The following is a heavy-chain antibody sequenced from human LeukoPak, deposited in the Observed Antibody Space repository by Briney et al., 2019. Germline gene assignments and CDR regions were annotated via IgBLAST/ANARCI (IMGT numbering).Heavy chain of an antibody. CDR2: IYTSGST. CDR1: GGSISSGSYY. CDR3: ARFNLVTSGFDY. V-gene: IGHV4-61*02. Sequence: SETLSLTCTVSGGSISSGSYYWRWIRQPAGKGLEWIGRIYTSGSTNYNPSLKSRVTISVDTSKNQFSLKLSSVTAADTAVYYCARFNLVTSGFDYWGQGTLVTVSS. J-gene: IGHJ4*02. D-gene: IGHD3-16*02.